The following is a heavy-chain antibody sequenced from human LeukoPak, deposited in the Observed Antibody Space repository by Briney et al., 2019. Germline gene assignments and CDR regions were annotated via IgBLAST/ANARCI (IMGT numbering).Heavy chain of an antibody. D-gene: IGHD5-12*01. CDR3: ARVATRGRATDY. CDR2: IYYSGST. V-gene: IGHV4-59*01. CDR1: GGSISSYY. Sequence: SETLSLTCTVSGGSISSYYWSWIRQPPGKGLEWIGYIYYSGSTNYNPSLKSRVTISVDTSKNQFSLKLSSVTAADTAVYYCARVATRGRATDYWGQGTLVTVS. J-gene: IGHJ4*02.